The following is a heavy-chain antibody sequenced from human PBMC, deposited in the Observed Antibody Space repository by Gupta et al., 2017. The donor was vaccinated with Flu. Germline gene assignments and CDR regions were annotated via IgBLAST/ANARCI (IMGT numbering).Heavy chain of an antibody. Sequence: EGHLVESGGDLVQPGGSLILACIASGFTFRIHWMSWVRQAPGKGLEWVANIKYDGSEIFYVDSVKGRFTISRDNAKNSLYLQMDNLRAEDTATYYCATRSASTTLFADFWGQGTLVRVSS. CDR3: ATRSASTTLFADF. V-gene: IGHV3-7*01. CDR2: IKYDGSEI. J-gene: IGHJ4*02. D-gene: IGHD2-15*01. CDR1: GFTFRIHW.